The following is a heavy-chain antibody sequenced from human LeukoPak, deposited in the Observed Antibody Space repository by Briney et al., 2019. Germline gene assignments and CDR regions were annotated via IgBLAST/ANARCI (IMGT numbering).Heavy chain of an antibody. D-gene: IGHD6-13*01. CDR2: IYHSGST. V-gene: IGHV4-38-2*02. Sequence: PSETLSLTCTVSGYSISSGYYWGWIRQPPGKGLEWIGSIYHSGSTYYNPSLKSRVTISVDTSKNHFSLKLSSVTAADTAVYYCARHSGYSSTYDAFDIWGQGTMVTVSS. CDR1: GYSISSGYY. J-gene: IGHJ3*02. CDR3: ARHSGYSSTYDAFDI.